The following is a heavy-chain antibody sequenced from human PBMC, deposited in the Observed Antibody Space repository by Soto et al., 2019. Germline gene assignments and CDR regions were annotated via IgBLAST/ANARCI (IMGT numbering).Heavy chain of an antibody. J-gene: IGHJ4*02. CDR1: GGSMSSSSYD. CDR3: ARHGEVVGPTVEY. CDR2: IYYSGST. V-gene: IGHV4-39*01. D-gene: IGHD1-26*01. Sequence: PXXTLSLPCTVSGGSMSSSSYDWGWIRQPPGKGLEWIGSIYYSGSTYYNPSLKSRVTISVDTYKNKFSLKLTSVNHADTAVYYCARHGEVVGPTVEYWGQGTLVNVSS.